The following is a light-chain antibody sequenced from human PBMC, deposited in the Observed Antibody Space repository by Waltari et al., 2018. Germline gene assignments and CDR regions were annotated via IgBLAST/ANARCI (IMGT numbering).Light chain of an antibody. J-gene: IGKJ3*01. CDR3: QHYNTYPFT. V-gene: IGKV1-5*03. CDR2: KAS. Sequence: TQSPSTLSASVGDRVTITCRASQSISIWLAWYQQRPGKAPKLLIYKASSLESGVPSRFSGSGSGTEFTLTISSLQPDDFATYYCQHYNTYPFTFGPGTKVDIK. CDR1: QSISIW.